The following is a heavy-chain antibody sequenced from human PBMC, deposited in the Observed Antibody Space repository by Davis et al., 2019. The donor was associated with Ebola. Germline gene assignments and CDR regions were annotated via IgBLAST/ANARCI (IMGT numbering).Heavy chain of an antibody. CDR1: GFTFRNWG. CDR3: ATDQRYQLLYLFDH. D-gene: IGHD2-2*02. CDR2: ISMSGGST. J-gene: IGHJ4*02. V-gene: IGHV3-23*01. Sequence: PGGSLLSCTPSGFTFRNWGMTWVRQAPGKGLECVAAISMSGGSTDYAHSVKGRFTISRDNSNNMLYLQMNSLRAEDTAVYYCATDQRYQLLYLFDHWSQGTLVTVSS.